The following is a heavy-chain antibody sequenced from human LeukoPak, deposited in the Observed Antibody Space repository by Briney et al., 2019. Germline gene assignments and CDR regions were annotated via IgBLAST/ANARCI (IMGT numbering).Heavy chain of an antibody. Sequence: PSETLSLTCAVYGGSFSGYYWSWIRHPARKGLEFIGEINHSGSTNYNPSLKSRVTISVDTSKNQFSLKLSSVTAADTAVYYCARSNPYYDYIWGSYRLPYYFDYWGQGTLVTVSS. CDR2: INHSGST. J-gene: IGHJ4*02. V-gene: IGHV4-34*01. CDR1: GGSFSGYY. CDR3: ARSNPYYDYIWGSYRLPYYFDY. D-gene: IGHD3-16*02.